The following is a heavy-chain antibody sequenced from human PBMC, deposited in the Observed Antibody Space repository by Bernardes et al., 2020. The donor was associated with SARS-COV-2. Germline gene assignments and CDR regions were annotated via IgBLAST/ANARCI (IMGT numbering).Heavy chain of an antibody. CDR3: AKRRVEWELLHYFDS. CDR1: GFTFSTYT. CDR2: ITDSGDST. V-gene: IGHV3-23*01. D-gene: IGHD1-26*01. J-gene: IGHJ4*02. Sequence: GGSLRLSCEASGFTFSTYTMNWVRQAPGKGLEWVSTITDSGDSTYYADSVKGRFTISRDNSKDRLYLQMNSLRAEDTAVYFCAKRRVEWELLHYFDSWGQGTQVTVSS.